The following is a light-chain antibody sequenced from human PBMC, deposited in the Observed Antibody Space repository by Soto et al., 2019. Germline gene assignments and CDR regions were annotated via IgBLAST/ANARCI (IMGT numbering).Light chain of an antibody. V-gene: IGKV3-20*01. CDR2: GAC. J-gene: IGKJ1*01. Sequence: EIVLTQSPGTLSLSPGERATLSCRASQSVSSSYLAWYQQKPGQAPRLLIYGACSRATGIPDRFSGSGSGTEFTLTISRLETDYFAVYYCQQYGSSPAFGQGTKVEIK. CDR1: QSVSSSY. CDR3: QQYGSSPA.